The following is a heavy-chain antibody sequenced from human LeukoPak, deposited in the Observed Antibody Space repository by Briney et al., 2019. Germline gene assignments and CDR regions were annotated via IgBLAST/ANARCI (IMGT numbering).Heavy chain of an antibody. CDR1: GGSFSGYY. CDR2: INHSGST. V-gene: IGHV4-34*01. D-gene: IGHD2-2*02. Sequence: SETLSLTCAVYGGSFSGYYWSWIRQPPGKGLEWIGEINHSGSTNYNPSLKSRVTISVDTSKNQFSLKLSSVTAADTAVYYCASRRGSGVVVVPAAIGFDPWGQGTLVTVSS. J-gene: IGHJ5*02. CDR3: ASRRGSGVVVVPAAIGFDP.